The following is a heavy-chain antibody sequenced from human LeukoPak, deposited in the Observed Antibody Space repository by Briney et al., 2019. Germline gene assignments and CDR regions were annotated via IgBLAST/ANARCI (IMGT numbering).Heavy chain of an antibody. Sequence: ASVKVSCKASGYTFTSYSISWVRQAPGQGLEWMGWISAYNGNTNYAQKLQGRVTMTTDTSTSTAYMELRSLRSDDTAVYYCARDRGYSSSWSPYYFDYWGQGTLVTVSS. CDR2: ISAYNGNT. J-gene: IGHJ4*02. CDR1: GYTFTSYS. CDR3: ARDRGYSSSWSPYYFDY. V-gene: IGHV1-18*01. D-gene: IGHD6-13*01.